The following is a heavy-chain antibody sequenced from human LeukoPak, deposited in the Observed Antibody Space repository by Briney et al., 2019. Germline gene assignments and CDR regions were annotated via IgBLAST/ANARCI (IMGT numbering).Heavy chain of an antibody. D-gene: IGHD4-17*01. J-gene: IGHJ4*02. CDR3: ARDRPVTTGGGFDY. V-gene: IGHV1-69*06. CDR2: IIPIFGTA. CDR1: GGTFSSYA. Sequence: SVKVSCKASGGTFSSYAISWVRQAPGQGLEWMGRIIPIFGTANYAQKFQGRVTITADKSTSTACMELSSLRSEDTAVYYCARDRPVTTGGGFDYWGQGTLVTVSS.